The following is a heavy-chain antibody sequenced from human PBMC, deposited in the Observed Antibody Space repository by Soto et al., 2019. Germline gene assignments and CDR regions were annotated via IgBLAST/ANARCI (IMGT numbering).Heavy chain of an antibody. CDR1: GGSISSSTW. CDR2: IFHSGST. V-gene: IGHV4-4*02. J-gene: IGHJ5*02. Sequence: QVQLQESGPGLVKPSGTLSLTCTVSGGSISSSTWWSWVRQPPGKGLEWIGEIFHSGSTNYNPSLKSRVTISVVKSKNQFSLRLSSVTAADTAVYYCARALGSSGYHGWFDPWGQGTLVTVSS. D-gene: IGHD3-22*01. CDR3: ARALGSSGYHGWFDP.